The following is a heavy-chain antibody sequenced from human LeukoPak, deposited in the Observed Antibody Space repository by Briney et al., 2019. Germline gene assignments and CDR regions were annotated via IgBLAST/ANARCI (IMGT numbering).Heavy chain of an antibody. J-gene: IGHJ4*02. CDR3: ARDVDSSWYTNPSDY. V-gene: IGHV1-2*02. Sequence: ASVKVSCKASGYTXTAYYMHWVRQAPGQGLEWMGWINPDSGGTNYAQKFQGRVTMTRDTSISTAYMELSSLRSDDTAVYYCARDVDSSWYTNPSDYWGQGTLVTVSS. D-gene: IGHD6-13*01. CDR1: GYTXTAYY. CDR2: INPDSGGT.